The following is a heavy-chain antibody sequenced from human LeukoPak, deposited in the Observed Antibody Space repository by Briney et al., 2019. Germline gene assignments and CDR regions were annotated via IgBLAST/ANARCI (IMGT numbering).Heavy chain of an antibody. D-gene: IGHD1-26*01. J-gene: IGHJ3*02. Sequence: ASVKVSCKASGYRFNIYGISWGRQDPRQRLEWMGWISAYNGNRNYAQKLQGRVTMTTDTSTSTAYMELRSLRSDDTAVYYCATSGSYPYDAFDIWGQGTMVTVSS. CDR1: GYRFNIYG. CDR2: ISAYNGNR. V-gene: IGHV1-18*01. CDR3: ATSGSYPYDAFDI.